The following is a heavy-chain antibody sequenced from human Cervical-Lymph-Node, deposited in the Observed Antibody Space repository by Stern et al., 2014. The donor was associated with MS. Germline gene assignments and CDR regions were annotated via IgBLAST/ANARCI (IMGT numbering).Heavy chain of an antibody. D-gene: IGHD2-8*01. J-gene: IGHJ6*02. Sequence: QVQLQQSGPGLVKPSQTLSLTCAISGDSVSSNSAAWNWIRQSPSRGLEWLGRTYYRSKWYNDYAVSVKSRITINPDTSKNQFSLQLNSVTPEDTAVYYCAREADCTNGVCYYGMDVWGQGTTVTVSS. CDR3: AREADCTNGVCYYGMDV. V-gene: IGHV6-1*01. CDR2: TYYRSKWYN. CDR1: GDSVSSNSAA.